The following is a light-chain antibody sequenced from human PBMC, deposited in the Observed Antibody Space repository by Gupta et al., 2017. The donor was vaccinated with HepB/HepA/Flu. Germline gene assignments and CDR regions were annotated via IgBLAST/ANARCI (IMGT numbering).Light chain of an antibody. CDR1: SSDIGCYNS. V-gene: IGLV2-8*01. J-gene: IGLJ1*01. CDR2: EVY. CDR3: FSYAGSYNFV. Sequence: QSALTQPPSVSGSPGQSVTISCTGTSSDIGCYNSVSWYKQRPGKAPKLMVYEVYKRPSGVPVRFSGSKSGDTASLTVSGLLAEDEADYYCFSYAGSYNFVFGTGTKITVL.